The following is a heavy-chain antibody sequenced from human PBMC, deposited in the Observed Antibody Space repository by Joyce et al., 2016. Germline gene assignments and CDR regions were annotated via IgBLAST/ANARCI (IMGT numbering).Heavy chain of an antibody. V-gene: IGHV3-53*01. CDR2: IYSGGNT. Sequence: LEWVSVIYSGGNTYHADSVKGRFTISRDNSKNTLSLQMNSLRAEDTAMYYCARKDFWSGYYPLWGQGTLVTVSS. D-gene: IGHD3-3*01. J-gene: IGHJ4*02. CDR3: ARKDFWSGYYPL.